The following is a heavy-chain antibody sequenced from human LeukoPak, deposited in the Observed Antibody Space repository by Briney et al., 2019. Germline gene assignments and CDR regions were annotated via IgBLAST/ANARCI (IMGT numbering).Heavy chain of an antibody. V-gene: IGHV4-59*01. D-gene: IGHD6-13*01. J-gene: IGHJ4*02. Sequence: ASETLSLTCTVSGGSIGSYYWSWIRQPPGKGLEWIGYIYYSGSTNYNPSLKSRVTISVDTSKNQFSLKLSSVTAADTAVYYCARDPYRSSGFDYWGQGTLVTVSS. CDR3: ARDPYRSSGFDY. CDR2: IYYSGST. CDR1: GGSIGSYY.